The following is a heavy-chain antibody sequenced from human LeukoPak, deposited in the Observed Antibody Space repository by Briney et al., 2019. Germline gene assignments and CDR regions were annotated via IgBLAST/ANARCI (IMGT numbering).Heavy chain of an antibody. Sequence: ASAKVSCKASGGTFSSYAISWVRQAPGQGLEWMGRIIPILGIANYAQMFQGRVTITADKSTSTAYMELSSLRSEDTAVCYCARVNIVVVPAARNYYYGMDVWGQGTTVTVSS. V-gene: IGHV1-69*04. CDR3: ARVNIVVVPAARNYYYGMDV. CDR1: GGTFSSYA. J-gene: IGHJ6*02. CDR2: IIPILGIA. D-gene: IGHD2-2*01.